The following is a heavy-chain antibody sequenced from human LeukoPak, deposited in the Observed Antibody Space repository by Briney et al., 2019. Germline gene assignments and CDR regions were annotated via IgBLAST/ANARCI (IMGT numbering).Heavy chain of an antibody. CDR1: GGSISSGSYY. D-gene: IGHD1-26*01. Sequence: SETLSLTCTVSGGSISSGSYYWSWIRQPAGKGLEWIGRIYTSGSTNYNPSLKSRVTISVDTSKNHFSLTLNAVTAADTAVYYCASYSGTYSAFEIWGQGTLVTVSS. CDR3: ASYSGTYSAFEI. V-gene: IGHV4-61*02. CDR2: IYTSGST. J-gene: IGHJ3*02.